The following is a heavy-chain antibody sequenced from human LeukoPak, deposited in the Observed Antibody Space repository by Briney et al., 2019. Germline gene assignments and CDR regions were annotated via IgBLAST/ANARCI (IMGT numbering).Heavy chain of an antibody. CDR3: AKDKRVGDGYNYYDY. J-gene: IGHJ4*02. CDR1: GFTFSSDW. V-gene: IGHV3-7*03. CDR2: IKEDGSES. D-gene: IGHD5-24*01. Sequence: GGSLRLSCVVSGFTFSSDWMTWVRQAPGKGLEWVANIKEDGSESYYVDSVKGRFTISRDNTKNSLYLQMNSLRAEDTAVYYCAKDKRVGDGYNYYDYWGQGTLVTVSS.